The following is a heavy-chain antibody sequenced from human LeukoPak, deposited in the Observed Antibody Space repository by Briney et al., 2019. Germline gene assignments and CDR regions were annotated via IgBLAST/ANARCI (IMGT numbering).Heavy chain of an antibody. J-gene: IGHJ6*02. Sequence: SLKVSCKASGGTFSSYAISWVRQAPGQGLEWMGRIIPILGIANYAQKFQGRVTITADKSTSTAYMELSSLRSEDTAVYYCARDPLRYYYYGMDVWGQGTTVTVSS. CDR1: GGTFSSYA. D-gene: IGHD4-17*01. V-gene: IGHV1-69*04. CDR2: IIPILGIA. CDR3: ARDPLRYYYYGMDV.